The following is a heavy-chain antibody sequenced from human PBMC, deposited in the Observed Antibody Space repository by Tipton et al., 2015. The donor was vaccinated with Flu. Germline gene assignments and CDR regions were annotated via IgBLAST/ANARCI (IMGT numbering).Heavy chain of an antibody. J-gene: IGHJ4*02. CDR2: INSDGYSK. CDR1: GFTFSNYW. Sequence: GSPRLSCVASGFTFSNYWMHWVRQAPGEGLVWVPRINSDGYSKTYADSVKGRFIISRDNARNTVYLQMNSLRAEDTAVYYCATSPRYQGSGSYAYFDYWGQGTLITVSS. V-gene: IGHV3-74*01. CDR3: ATSPRYQGSGSYAYFDY. D-gene: IGHD3-10*01.